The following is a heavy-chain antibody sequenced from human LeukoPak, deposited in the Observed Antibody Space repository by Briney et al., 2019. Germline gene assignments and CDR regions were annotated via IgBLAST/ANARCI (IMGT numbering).Heavy chain of an antibody. J-gene: IGHJ4*02. CDR3: AKDPSSGYSYGYSVSDY. D-gene: IGHD5-18*01. Sequence: HPGGSLRLSCAASGFTFSSYAMSWVRQAPGKGLEWVSAISGSGGSTYYADSVKGRFTISRDNSKNTLYLQMNSLRAEDTAVYYCAKDPSSGYSYGYSVSDYWGQGTLVTVSS. CDR1: GFTFSSYA. CDR2: ISGSGGST. V-gene: IGHV3-23*01.